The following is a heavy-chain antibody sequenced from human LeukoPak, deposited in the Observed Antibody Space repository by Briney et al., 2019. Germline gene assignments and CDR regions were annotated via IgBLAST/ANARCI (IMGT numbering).Heavy chain of an antibody. CDR2: ISYDGSNK. D-gene: IGHD6-13*01. J-gene: IGHJ4*02. Sequence: PGGSLTLSCAASGFTFSDYYMSWIRQAPGKGLEWVAVISYDGSNKYYADSVKGRFTISRDNSKNTLYLQMNSLRAEDTAVYYCARDEFDSGSSWYRSVSMSFYLTYWGQGTLVTVSS. V-gene: IGHV3-30*03. CDR3: ARDEFDSGSSWYRSVSMSFYLTY. CDR1: GFTFSDYY.